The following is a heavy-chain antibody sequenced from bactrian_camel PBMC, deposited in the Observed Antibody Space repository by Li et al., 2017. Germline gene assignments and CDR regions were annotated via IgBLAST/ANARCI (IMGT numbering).Heavy chain of an antibody. CDR2: ISSDGTT. CDR1: GYTYSSYC. J-gene: IGHJ4*01. D-gene: IGHD6*01. V-gene: IGHV3S53*01. CDR3: AADVRNAGTCGLGAGRPYEH. Sequence: HVQLVESGGGLVQPGGSLRLSCAASGYTYSSYCMGWYRQAPGKERELVSTISSDGTTIYADSVKGRFTISEDNNKNTLYLQMNALKPEDTAMHYCAADVRNAGTCGLGAGRPYEHWGQGTQVTVS.